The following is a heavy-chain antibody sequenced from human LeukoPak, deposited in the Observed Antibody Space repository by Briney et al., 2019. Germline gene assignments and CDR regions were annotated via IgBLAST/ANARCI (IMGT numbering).Heavy chain of an antibody. CDR1: GGSFSGYY. V-gene: IGHV4-34*01. CDR3: ARGTRGRFGEFLTFDY. CDR2: MYQTGIT. Sequence: SETLSLTCAVYGGSFSGYYWGWIRQPPGKGLEWIGTMYQTGITYYKPSLKSRVTISVDRSKNQFSLKLSSVTAADTAVYYCARGTRGRFGEFLTFDYWGQGTLVTVSS. J-gene: IGHJ4*02. D-gene: IGHD3-10*01.